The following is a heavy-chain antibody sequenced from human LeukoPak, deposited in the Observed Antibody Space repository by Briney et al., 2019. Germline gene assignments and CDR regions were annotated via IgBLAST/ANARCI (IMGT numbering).Heavy chain of an antibody. J-gene: IGHJ6*03. V-gene: IGHV3-7*01. Sequence: PGGSLRLSCTAEFSFSTFWMYWVRQAPGKGLGWVANIKQDGSEIYYVDSVKGRFTISRDNAKNSLYLQMNSLRGEDTAVYYCARDPYSGGYGDYYYYYMDLWDQGTTVTISS. CDR2: IKQDGSEI. D-gene: IGHD1-26*01. CDR3: ARDPYSGGYGDYYYYYMDL. CDR1: EFSFSTFW.